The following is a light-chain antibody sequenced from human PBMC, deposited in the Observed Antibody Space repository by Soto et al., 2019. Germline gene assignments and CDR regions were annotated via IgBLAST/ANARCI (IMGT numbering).Light chain of an antibody. CDR1: SSNIGAHYD. CDR3: QSYDSSLSGVV. Sequence: QSVLTQPPSVSGAPGQRVTISCTGSSSNIGAHYDVHWYQQFTGKVPKLLIYGNSNRPSGVPDRFSGSQSGTSASLAITGLQAEDEADYYCQSYDSSLSGVVFGGGTKLTVL. J-gene: IGLJ3*02. CDR2: GNS. V-gene: IGLV1-40*01.